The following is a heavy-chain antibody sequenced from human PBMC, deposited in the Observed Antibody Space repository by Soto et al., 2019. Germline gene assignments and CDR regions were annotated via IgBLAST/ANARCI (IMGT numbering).Heavy chain of an antibody. CDR2: TLYRSKWYN. V-gene: IGHV6-1*01. D-gene: IGHD6-6*01. CDR1: GDSVSSNSAA. Sequence: PSQTLSLTCAISGDSVSSNSAAWNWIRQSPSRGLEGLGRTLYRSKWYNDYAVSVKSRITINPDTSRNQFSLRLNSVTPDDTAVYYCARYPSSSRDLDYWGQGTLVTVSS. J-gene: IGHJ4*02. CDR3: ARYPSSSRDLDY.